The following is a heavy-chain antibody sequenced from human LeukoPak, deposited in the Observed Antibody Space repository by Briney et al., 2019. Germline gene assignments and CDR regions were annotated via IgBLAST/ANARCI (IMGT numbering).Heavy chain of an antibody. CDR2: ITSSSSYI. CDR3: ARVTGGARNDNFYYYHMDV. D-gene: IGHD5-24*01. Sequence: GGSLRLSCAASGFTFSTYSMNWVRQAPGKGLEWVSSITSSSSYIYYADSVKGRFTISRDNAKNSLYLQMNSLRAEGTAVYYCARVTGGARNDNFYYYHMDVRGKGTTVTVSS. CDR1: GFTFSTYS. V-gene: IGHV3-21*01. J-gene: IGHJ6*03.